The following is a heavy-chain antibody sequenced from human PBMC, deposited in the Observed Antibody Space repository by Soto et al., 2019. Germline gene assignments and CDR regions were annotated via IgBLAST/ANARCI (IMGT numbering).Heavy chain of an antibody. CDR2: IRFDGSNI. V-gene: IGHV3-33*01. D-gene: IGHD1-26*01. J-gene: IGHJ4*02. CDR1: EIIFSGYG. Sequence: QVQLVESGGGVVQPGRSLRLSCAVSEIIFSGYGMHWVRQAPGKGLEWVAVIRFDGSNIHYADSVKGRFTISRDNSKNTVYLQMGSLRGEDTAVYYCARDGVGGTVFFGYLDYWGQGALVTVSS. CDR3: ARDGVGGTVFFGYLDY.